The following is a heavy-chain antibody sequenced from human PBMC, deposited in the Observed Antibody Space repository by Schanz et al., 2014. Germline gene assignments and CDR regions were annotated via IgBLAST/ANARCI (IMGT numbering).Heavy chain of an antibody. V-gene: IGHV3-21*01. CDR1: RIIFGTYS. J-gene: IGHJ3*02. D-gene: IGHD5-12*01. CDR3: AGAVATIRADSFDI. CDR2: INSRSNFI. Sequence: VQLVESGGGLVKPGGSLRLSCTAYRIIFGTYSMNWIRQTPKGLEWVSSINSRSNFIYYADSVKGRFTISRDNAKNSLYLQMNSLRAEDTAVYYCAGAVATIRADSFDIWGQGTMVAVSS.